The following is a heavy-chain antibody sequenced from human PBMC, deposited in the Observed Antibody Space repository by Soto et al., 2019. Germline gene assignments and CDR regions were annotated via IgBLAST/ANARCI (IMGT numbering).Heavy chain of an antibody. V-gene: IGHV1-69*13. J-gene: IGHJ6*02. CDR1: GGNFSSYA. CDR2: IIPIFGTA. Sequence: ASVKVSCKASGGNFSSYAISWVRQAPGQGLEWMGGIIPIFGTANYAQKFQGRVTITADESTSTAYMELSSLRSEDTAVYYCARDRASVVVRGDYYGMDVWGQGTTVTVSS. CDR3: ARDRASVVVRGDYYGMDV. D-gene: IGHD3-10*01.